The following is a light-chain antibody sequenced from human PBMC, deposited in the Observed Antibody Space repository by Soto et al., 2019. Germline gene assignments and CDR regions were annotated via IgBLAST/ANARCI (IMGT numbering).Light chain of an antibody. J-gene: IGKJ1*01. V-gene: IGKV2-28*01. Sequence: DIVMTQSPLSLPVTPGEPASISCRSSQSLLHSNGYNYLDWYLQKPEQSPQLLIYLGSNRASGVPDRFSGSGSGTDFTLKISRVEVEDVGVYYCMQALQAPPTFGQETKVEIK. CDR2: LGS. CDR1: QSLLHSNGYNY. CDR3: MQALQAPPT.